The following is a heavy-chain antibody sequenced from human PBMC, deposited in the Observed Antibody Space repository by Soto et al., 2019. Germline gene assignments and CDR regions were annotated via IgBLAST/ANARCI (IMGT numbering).Heavy chain of an antibody. Sequence: GASVKVSCKASGYTFTSYAMHWVRQAPGQRLEWMGWINAGNGNTKYSQKFQGRVTITRDTSASTAYMELSSLRSEDTAVYYCAGSSSYGSYYYGMDVWGQGTTVTVSS. D-gene: IGHD6-6*01. CDR3: AGSSSYGSYYYGMDV. CDR1: GYTFTSYA. CDR2: INAGNGNT. V-gene: IGHV1-3*01. J-gene: IGHJ6*02.